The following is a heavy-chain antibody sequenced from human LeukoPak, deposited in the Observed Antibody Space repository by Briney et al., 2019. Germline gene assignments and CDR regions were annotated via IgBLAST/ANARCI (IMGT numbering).Heavy chain of an antibody. CDR1: GFPFSSYG. D-gene: IGHD3-10*01. V-gene: IGHV3-30*18. CDR3: AKGLLWFGELSPSFDY. J-gene: IGHJ4*02. CDR2: ISYDGSNK. Sequence: GRSLRLSCAASGFPFSSYGMHWVRQAPGKGLEWVAVISYDGSNKYYADSVKGRFTISRDNSKNTLYLQMNSLRAEDTAVYYCAKGLLWFGELSPSFDYWGQGTLVTVSS.